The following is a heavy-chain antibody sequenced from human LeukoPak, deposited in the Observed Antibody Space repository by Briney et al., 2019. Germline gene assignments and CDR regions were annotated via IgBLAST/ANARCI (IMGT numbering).Heavy chain of an antibody. CDR3: AKLRASYGSGSYSSSIDY. CDR2: ISGSGGST. J-gene: IGHJ4*02. Sequence: PGGSLRLSCAASGFTLTSNAMSWVRQAPGKGLEWAQPISGSGGSTYYADSVKGRFTISRDNSKNTLYLQMNSLRAEDTAVYYCAKLRASYGSGSYSSSIDYWGQGTLVTVSS. V-gene: IGHV3-23*01. CDR1: GFTLTSNA. D-gene: IGHD3-10*01.